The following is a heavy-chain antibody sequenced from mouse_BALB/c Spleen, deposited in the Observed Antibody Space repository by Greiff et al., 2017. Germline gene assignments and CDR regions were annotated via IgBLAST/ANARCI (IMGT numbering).Heavy chain of an antibody. D-gene: IGHD2-1*01. V-gene: IGHV1-4*01. J-gene: IGHJ4*01. CDR3: ARGGYGNSYAMDD. CDR1: GYTFTSYT. Sequence: VQLQQSGAELARPGASVKMSCKASGYTFTSYTMHWVKQRPGQGLEWIGYINPSSGYTNYNQKFKDKATLTADKSSSTAYMQLSSLTSEDSAVYYCARGGYGNSYAMDDWGQGTSVTVSS. CDR2: INPSSGYT.